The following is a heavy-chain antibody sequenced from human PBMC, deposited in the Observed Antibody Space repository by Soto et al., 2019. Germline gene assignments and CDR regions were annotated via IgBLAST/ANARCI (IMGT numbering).Heavy chain of an antibody. CDR2: IVVCNGNT. CDR3: AAERYCSGGSCYSDAFDI. D-gene: IGHD2-15*01. CDR1: GYTFTSYG. V-gene: IGHV1-58*02. Sequence: SVKVSCKASGYTFTSYGISWVRQAPGQGLEWLGWIVVCNGNTNYAQKFQERVTITRDISTSTAYMELSSLRSEDTAVYYCAAERYCSGGSCYSDAFDIWGQGTMVTVSS. J-gene: IGHJ3*02.